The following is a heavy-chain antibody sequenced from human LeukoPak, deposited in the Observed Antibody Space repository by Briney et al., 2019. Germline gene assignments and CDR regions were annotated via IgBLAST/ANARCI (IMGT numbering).Heavy chain of an antibody. CDR3: ARDQGSGWPYYFDY. CDR1: GFTFSNFA. CDR2: ISYDGSNR. J-gene: IGHJ4*02. V-gene: IGHV3-30*04. D-gene: IGHD6-19*01. Sequence: GGSLRLSCAASGFTFSNFAMHWVRQAPGKGLEWVAVISYDGSNRYYADSVKGRFTISRDNSKSMVYLQMNSLRPEDTAVYYCARDQGSGWPYYFDYWGQGTLVTVPS.